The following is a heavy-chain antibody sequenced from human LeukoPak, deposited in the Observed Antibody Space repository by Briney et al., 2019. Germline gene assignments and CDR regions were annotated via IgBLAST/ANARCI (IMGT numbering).Heavy chain of an antibody. Sequence: PSETLSLTCAVYGGSFSGYYWSWIRQPPGKGLEWIGEINHSGSTNYNPSLKSRVTISVDTSKNQFSLKLSSVTAADTAVYYCARFRLPSHHPGLSDAFDIWGQGTMVTVSS. D-gene: IGHD5-12*01. V-gene: IGHV4-34*01. CDR1: GGSFSGYY. CDR2: INHSGST. J-gene: IGHJ3*02. CDR3: ARFRLPSHHPGLSDAFDI.